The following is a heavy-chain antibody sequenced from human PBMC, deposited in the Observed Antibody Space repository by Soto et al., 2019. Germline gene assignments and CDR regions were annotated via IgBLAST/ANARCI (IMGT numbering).Heavy chain of an antibody. J-gene: IGHJ4*02. CDR2: IIGSGGST. D-gene: IGHD3-9*01. V-gene: IGHV3-23*01. Sequence: GGSLRLSCAASGFTFSSYAMSWVRQAPGKGLEWVSAIIGSGGSTYYADSVKGRFTISRDNSKNTLYLQMNSLRAEDTAVYYCAKELPIYDILTGSYLDYWGQGTLVTVSS. CDR3: AKELPIYDILTGSYLDY. CDR1: GFTFSSYA.